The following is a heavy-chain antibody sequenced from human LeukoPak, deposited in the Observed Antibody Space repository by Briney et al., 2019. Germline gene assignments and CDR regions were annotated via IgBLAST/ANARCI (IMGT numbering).Heavy chain of an antibody. J-gene: IGHJ6*02. CDR3: ARGPANRYGMDV. D-gene: IGHD4/OR15-4a*01. V-gene: IGHV3-20*01. CDR1: GFTFDDYG. CDR2: TNWNGGST. Sequence: GGSLRLSCAASGFTFDDYGMSWVRQAPGKGLEWVSGTNWNGGSTSYADSVKGRFTISRNNAKNSLYLQMNSLRVEDTALYHCARGPANRYGMDVWGQGTTVTVSS.